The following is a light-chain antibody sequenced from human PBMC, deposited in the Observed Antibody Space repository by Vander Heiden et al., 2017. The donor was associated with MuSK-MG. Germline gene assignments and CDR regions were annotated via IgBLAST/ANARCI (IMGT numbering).Light chain of an antibody. CDR1: QDISNY. J-gene: IGKJ3*01. CDR2: DAS. Sequence: DTQMTQCPSSLSASVGDTVTITCQASQDISNYLNWYQQKPGKAPKLLIYDASNLETGVPSRFTGSGSGTDFTFTISSLQPEDIATYYCQQYDTLPFTFGRGTKVEIK. CDR3: QQYDTLPFT. V-gene: IGKV1-33*01.